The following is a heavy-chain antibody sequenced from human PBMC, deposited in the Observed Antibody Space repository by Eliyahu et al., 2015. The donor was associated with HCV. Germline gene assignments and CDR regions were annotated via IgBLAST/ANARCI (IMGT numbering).Heavy chain of an antibody. D-gene: IGHD5-24*01. J-gene: IGHJ6*02. CDR1: SGSLRPYY. CDR2: IYYSGGT. Sequence: QVQLQESGPGLVKPSETLSLSCTVSSGSLRPYYWNWIRQTPGKGPEGVGSIYYSGGTNYNPSRKSRVTMSVDTSKNHFSLRLTSVTAADTAVYYCARSGYNFELDSYYYGMDVWGQGTTVTVSS. CDR3: ARSGYNFELDSYYYGMDV. V-gene: IGHV4-59*13.